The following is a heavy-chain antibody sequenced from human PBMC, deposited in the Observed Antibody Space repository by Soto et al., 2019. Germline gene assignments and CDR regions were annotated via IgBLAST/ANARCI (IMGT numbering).Heavy chain of an antibody. Sequence: ASVKVSCKASGYTFTSYGISWVRQAPGQGLEWMGWISAYNGNTNYAQKLQGRVTMTTDTSTSTAYMELRSLRSDDTAVYYCASAPLRITMVRGVITKDYGDAFDIWGQGTMVTVS. CDR2: ISAYNGNT. D-gene: IGHD3-10*01. V-gene: IGHV1-18*01. CDR1: GYTFTSYG. J-gene: IGHJ3*02. CDR3: ASAPLRITMVRGVITKDYGDAFDI.